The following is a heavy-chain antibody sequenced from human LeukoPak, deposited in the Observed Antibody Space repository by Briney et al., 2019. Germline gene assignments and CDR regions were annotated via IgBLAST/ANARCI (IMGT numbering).Heavy chain of an antibody. CDR1: GFTFSSYA. J-gene: IGHJ6*03. V-gene: IGHV3-23*01. CDR2: ISGSGGST. CDR3: ARAPGAYAYYMDV. D-gene: IGHD2-21*01. Sequence: GGSLRLSCAASGFTFSSYAMSWVRQAPGQGLEWVSAISGSGGSTYYADSVKGRFTISRDNAKNSLYLQMNSLRAEDTAVYYCARAPGAYAYYMDVWGKGTTVTISS.